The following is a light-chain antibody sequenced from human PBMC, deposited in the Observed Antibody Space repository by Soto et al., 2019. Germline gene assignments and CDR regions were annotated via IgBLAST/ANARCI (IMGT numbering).Light chain of an antibody. V-gene: IGKV1-5*03. CDR2: KAS. J-gene: IGKJ1*01. CDR3: QQYNSFIWT. Sequence: DIQMTQSPSTLSASVGDRVTIICRASQSISSWLAWYQQKPGKAPKLLISKASNLDSGVPSRFSGSGSGTEFNLTISSLHPEDFATYYCQQYNSFIWTFGRGTKVDIK. CDR1: QSISSW.